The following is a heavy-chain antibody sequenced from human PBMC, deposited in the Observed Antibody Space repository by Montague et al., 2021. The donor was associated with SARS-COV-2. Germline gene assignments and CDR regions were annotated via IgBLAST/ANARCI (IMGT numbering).Heavy chain of an antibody. V-gene: IGHV3-48*03. CDR3: ARVPYCSGGSCYYYYYRMDV. D-gene: IGHD2-15*01. Sequence: SLRLSCAASGFTFSSYEMNWVRQAPGKGLEWVSYISSSGSTIYYADSVKGRFTISRDNAKNSLYLQMNSLRAEDTAVYYCARVPYCSGGSCYYYYYRMDVWGKGTTVTVSS. CDR2: ISSSGSTI. CDR1: GFTFSSYE. J-gene: IGHJ6*04.